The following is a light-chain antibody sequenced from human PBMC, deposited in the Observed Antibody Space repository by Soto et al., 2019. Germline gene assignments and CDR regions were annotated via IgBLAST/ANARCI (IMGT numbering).Light chain of an antibody. CDR1: QTISSW. CDR2: AAS. CDR3: LQDHDDSWT. V-gene: IGKV1-5*01. Sequence: DIQMTQSPSTLSGSLGDRVLITCRASQTISSWLAWYQQKPGKAPTLLIYAASNLQSGVPSRFRGSRSGTEFTLTVSSLQPEDFETYYCLQDHDDSWTFGQGTKVDI. J-gene: IGKJ1*01.